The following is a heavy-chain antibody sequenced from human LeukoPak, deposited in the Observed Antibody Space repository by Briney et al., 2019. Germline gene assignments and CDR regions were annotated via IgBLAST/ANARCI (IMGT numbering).Heavy chain of an antibody. CDR2: INHSGNT. CDR1: GYSISSGYY. CDR3: ARGRRWYGFNYYYMDV. Sequence: SETLSLTCTVSGYSISSGYYWGWIRQPPGKGLEWIGEINHSGNTNYNPSLKSRVTISVDTSKNQFSLKLSSVTAADTAVYYCARGRRWYGFNYYYMDVWGKGTTVTVSS. V-gene: IGHV4-38-2*02. J-gene: IGHJ6*03. D-gene: IGHD2-15*01.